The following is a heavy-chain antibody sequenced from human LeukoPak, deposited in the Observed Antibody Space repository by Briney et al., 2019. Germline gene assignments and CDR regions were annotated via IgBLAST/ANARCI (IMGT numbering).Heavy chain of an antibody. Sequence: GGSLRLSCTASGFTFGDYAMSWFRQAPGKGLEWVGFIRSKAYGGTTEYAASVKGRFTISRDDSKSIAYLQMNSLKTEDTAVYYCTRVGGSSSLADAFDIWGQGTMVTVSS. CDR1: GFTFGDYA. CDR2: IRSKAYGGTT. J-gene: IGHJ3*02. D-gene: IGHD6-6*01. V-gene: IGHV3-49*03. CDR3: TRVGGSSSLADAFDI.